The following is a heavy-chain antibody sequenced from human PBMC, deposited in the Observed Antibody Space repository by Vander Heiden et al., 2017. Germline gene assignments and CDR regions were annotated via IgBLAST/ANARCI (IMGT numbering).Heavy chain of an antibody. CDR3: ARHHSNSLGSDY. Sequence: QVRLVQSGTEVKKPEASVKVSCKASGYIFTGYHMHWGRQAPGQGLEWMGWINPNSGDTNYAQKFQGRVTMTAATSITTAYLELSRLKSDDTGVYFCARHHSNSLGSDYWGQGTLVTVSS. CDR2: INPNSGDT. CDR1: GYIFTGYH. J-gene: IGHJ4*02. V-gene: IGHV1-2*02. D-gene: IGHD6-6*01.